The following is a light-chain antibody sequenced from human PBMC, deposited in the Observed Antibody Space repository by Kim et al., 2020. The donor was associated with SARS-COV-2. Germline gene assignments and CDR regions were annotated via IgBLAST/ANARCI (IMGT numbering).Light chain of an antibody. Sequence: ASPGDRVTITFRASQGISSYLAWYQQKPGKAPKLLIYAASTLQSGVPSRFSGSGSGTDFTLTISCLQSEDFATYYCQQYYSYPRTFGQGTKVDIK. J-gene: IGKJ1*01. CDR1: QGISSY. V-gene: IGKV1-8*01. CDR3: QQYYSYPRT. CDR2: AAS.